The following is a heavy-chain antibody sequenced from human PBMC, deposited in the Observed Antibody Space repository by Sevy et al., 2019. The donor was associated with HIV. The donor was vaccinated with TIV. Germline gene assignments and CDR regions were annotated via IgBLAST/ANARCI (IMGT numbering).Heavy chain of an antibody. Sequence: GGSLRLSCAASGFTFNMYWMTWVRQAPGKGLEWVANIKQDGSEKYYVHSVKGRFTISRDNAKNSLYLQMNSLRAEDTAVYYCAREIGGGNSFWGQGTLVTVSS. D-gene: IGHD1-1*01. CDR1: GFTFNMYW. CDR3: AREIGGGNSF. J-gene: IGHJ4*02. V-gene: IGHV3-7*01. CDR2: IKQDGSEK.